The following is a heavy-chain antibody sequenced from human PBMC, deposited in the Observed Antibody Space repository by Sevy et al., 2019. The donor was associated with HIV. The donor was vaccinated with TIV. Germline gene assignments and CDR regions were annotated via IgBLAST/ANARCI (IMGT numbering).Heavy chain of an antibody. J-gene: IGHJ4*02. CDR3: AKGHAFSTYAALEY. CDR2: ISSNGATV. V-gene: IGHV3-9*01. CDR1: GFTFDDYA. Sequence: GGSLRLSCAASGFTFDDYAMSWVRQVPGKGLEWVATISSNGATVNYVDSVKGRFTISRDNAKNSLYLQMNSLRPEDTAFYYCAKGHAFSTYAALEYWGQGALVTVSS. D-gene: IGHD2-2*01.